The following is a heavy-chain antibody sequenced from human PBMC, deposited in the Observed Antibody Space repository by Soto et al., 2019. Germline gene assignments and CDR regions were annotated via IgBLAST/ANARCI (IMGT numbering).Heavy chain of an antibody. CDR2: ISYDGSNK. CDR1: GFTFSSYA. Sequence: GGSLRLSCAASGFTFSSYAMHWVRQAPGKGLEWVAVISYDGSNKYYADSVKGRFTTSRDNSKNTLYLQMNSLRAEDTAVYYCVREIRGYYYFDYWGQGTLVTGSS. CDR3: VREIRGYYYFDY. V-gene: IGHV3-30-3*01. D-gene: IGHD3-22*01. J-gene: IGHJ4*02.